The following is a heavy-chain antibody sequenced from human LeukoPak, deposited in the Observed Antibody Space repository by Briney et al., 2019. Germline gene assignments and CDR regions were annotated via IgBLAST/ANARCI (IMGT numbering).Heavy chain of an antibody. CDR3: VIHDYGDYVAGAGDYFDY. D-gene: IGHD4-17*01. CDR2: MNPNSGNT. V-gene: IGHV1-8*01. Sequence: ASVKVSCKASGYTFTSYDINWVRQATGQGLEWMGWMNPNSGNTGYAQKFQGRVTMTRNTSISTAYMELSSLRPEDTAVHYCVIHDYGDYVAGAGDYFDYWGQGTLVTVSS. J-gene: IGHJ4*02. CDR1: GYTFTSYD.